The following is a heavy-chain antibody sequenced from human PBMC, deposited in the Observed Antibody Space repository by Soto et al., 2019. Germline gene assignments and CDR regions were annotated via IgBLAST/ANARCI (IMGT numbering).Heavy chain of an antibody. D-gene: IGHD6-13*01. Sequence: EEQLVESGGGLVQPGGSLRLSCTASGFTSRDYWMHWVRQAPGKGPEWVSRIRGDGSGITYADSVEGRFSISRDNARNTLYLQMDGLRVEDAAVYYCARGPPGSSKSWYVGDYWGQGTLVTVSS. V-gene: IGHV3-74*03. CDR3: ARGPPGSSKSWYVGDY. CDR2: IRGDGSGI. J-gene: IGHJ4*02. CDR1: GFTSRDYW.